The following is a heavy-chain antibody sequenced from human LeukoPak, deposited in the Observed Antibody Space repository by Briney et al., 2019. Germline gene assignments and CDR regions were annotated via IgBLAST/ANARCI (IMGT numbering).Heavy chain of an antibody. D-gene: IGHD6-19*01. J-gene: IGHJ4*02. CDR2: INPSGGST. Sequence: ASVKVSCKASGYTFTSYYMHWVRQAPGQGLEWMGIINPSGGSTSYAQKLQGRVTITRDTTKSTVYMELNSLRSADTTVYYCARDLSSGWYLDYWGQGTLVTVSS. CDR3: ARDLSSGWYLDY. V-gene: IGHV1-46*04. CDR1: GYTFTSYY.